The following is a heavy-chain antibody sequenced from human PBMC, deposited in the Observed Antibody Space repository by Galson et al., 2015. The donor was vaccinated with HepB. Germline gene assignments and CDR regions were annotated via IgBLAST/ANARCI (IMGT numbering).Heavy chain of an antibody. CDR1: GYTFTSYY. J-gene: IGHJ6*03. Sequence: SVKVSCKXSGYTFTSYYMHWVRQAPGQGLEWMGIINPSGGSTSYAQKFQGRVTMTRDTSTSTVYMELSSLRSEDTAVYYCARDYWDIVVVPAAIGVMDVWGKGTTVTVSS. CDR3: ARDYWDIVVVPAAIGVMDV. D-gene: IGHD2-2*01. V-gene: IGHV1-46*03. CDR2: INPSGGST.